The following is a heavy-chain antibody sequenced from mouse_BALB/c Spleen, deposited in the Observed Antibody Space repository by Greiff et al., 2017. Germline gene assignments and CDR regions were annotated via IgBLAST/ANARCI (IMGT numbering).Heavy chain of an antibody. V-gene: IGHV5-12-2*01. Sequence: EVKLVESGGGLVQPGGSLKLSCAASGFTFSSYTMSWVRQTPEKRLEWVAYISNGGGSTYYPDTVKGRFTISRDNAKNTLYLQMSSLKSEDTAMYYCARHYYGSSPNYFDYWGQGTTLTVSS. CDR1: GFTFSSYT. J-gene: IGHJ2*01. CDR3: ARHYYGSSPNYFDY. CDR2: ISNGGGST. D-gene: IGHD1-1*01.